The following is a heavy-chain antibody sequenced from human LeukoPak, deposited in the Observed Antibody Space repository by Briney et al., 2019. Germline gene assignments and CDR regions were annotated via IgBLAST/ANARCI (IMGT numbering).Heavy chain of an antibody. V-gene: IGHV3-21*01. CDR1: GFTFSSYS. Sequence: GGSLRLSCAASGFTFSSYSMNWVRQAPGKGLEWVSSISPTGSYIYYSDSMKGRFTISRDNAKNSLYLQMNSLRAEDTAVYYCASGPLISYNSSTYPPFDYWGQGTLVTVSS. J-gene: IGHJ4*02. CDR2: ISPTGSYI. CDR3: ASGPLISYNSSTYPPFDY. D-gene: IGHD6-6*01.